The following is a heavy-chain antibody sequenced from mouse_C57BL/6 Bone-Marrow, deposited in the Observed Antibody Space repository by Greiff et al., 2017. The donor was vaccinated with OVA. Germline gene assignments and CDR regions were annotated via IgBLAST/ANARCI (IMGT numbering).Heavy chain of an antibody. CDR1: GFTFTDYY. J-gene: IGHJ4*01. CDR3: ARVPNTTVVAPYAMDY. D-gene: IGHD1-1*01. Sequence: QVQLQQSGAELVKPGASVKISCKASGFTFTDYYINWVKQRPGQGLEWIGWIFPGSGSTYYNEKFKGKATLTVDKSSSTAYMLLSSLTSEDSAVYFCARVPNTTVVAPYAMDYWGQGTSVTVSS. CDR2: IFPGSGST. V-gene: IGHV1-75*01.